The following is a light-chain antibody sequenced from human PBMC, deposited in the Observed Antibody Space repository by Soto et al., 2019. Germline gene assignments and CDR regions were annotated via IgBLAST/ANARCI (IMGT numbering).Light chain of an antibody. CDR1: NSDIGAYNY. CDR2: EVS. CDR3: LSYTTTRTIV. Sequence: QSVLTQPASVSGSPGQSITISCTGTNSDIGAYNYVSWYQHHPGKAPRLMIFEVSNRPSAVASRSSGSKSGNTASLTISGLQADDEADYYCLSYTTTRTIVLGTGTKVTVL. V-gene: IGLV2-14*01. J-gene: IGLJ1*01.